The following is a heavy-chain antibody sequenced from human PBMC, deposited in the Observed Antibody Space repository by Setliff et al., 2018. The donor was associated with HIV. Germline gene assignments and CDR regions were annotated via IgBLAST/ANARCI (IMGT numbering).Heavy chain of an antibody. D-gene: IGHD3-16*01. J-gene: IGHJ6*03. Sequence: RASVKVSCKASGGSFNGQALNWVRQAPGQGLQWMGGYIPTLHITRYAGDIQRARVTISADTSTGAIYLDLRGLRVDDTAVYYCARGGTYVERLFPPSYYMDLWGIGTSVTVSS. CDR2: YIPTLHIT. V-gene: IGHV1-69*10. CDR3: ARGGTYVERLFPPSYYMDL. CDR1: GGSFNGQA.